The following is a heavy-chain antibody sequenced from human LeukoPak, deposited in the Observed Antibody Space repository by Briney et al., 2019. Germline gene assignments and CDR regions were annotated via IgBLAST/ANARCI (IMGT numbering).Heavy chain of an antibody. CDR1: GGSIINNY. V-gene: IGHV4-59*01. D-gene: IGHD1-14*01. Sequence: PSETLSLTCTVSGGSIINNYWSWIRQPPEKGLEWIGYVYYDGSTNYNPSLKSRVTMSVDTSKNQLSLKLTSVTAADTAMNYCARHPPATGRFDYWGQGTLVTVSS. J-gene: IGHJ4*02. CDR3: ARHPPATGRFDY. CDR2: VYYDGST.